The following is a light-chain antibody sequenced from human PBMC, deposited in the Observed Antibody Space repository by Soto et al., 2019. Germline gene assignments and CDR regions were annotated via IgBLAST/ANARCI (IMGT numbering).Light chain of an antibody. CDR2: TNN. Sequence: QAVVTQPPSASGTPGQRVSISCSGSSSNIGSNYVYWYQQLSGTAPKLLIYTNNQRPSGVPDRFSGSKSGTSASLAISGLRSEDEADYYCATWDDSLSAWVFGGGTKLTVL. CDR3: ATWDDSLSAWV. J-gene: IGLJ3*02. V-gene: IGLV1-47*01. CDR1: SSNIGSNY.